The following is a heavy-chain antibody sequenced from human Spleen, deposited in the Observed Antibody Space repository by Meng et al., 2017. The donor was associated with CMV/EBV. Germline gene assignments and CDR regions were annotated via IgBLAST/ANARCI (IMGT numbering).Heavy chain of an antibody. CDR3: ARGIESAPEYFQH. V-gene: IGHV4-4*07. Sequence: QQPLAEAGTGLVKLSATLSLTCKCSGGSFSSCYWRSIRQPAGKRLEWIGRIDTSGSTNYNPSLKSRVTMSVDTSKNQFSLKLSSVTAADTAVYYGARGIESAPEYFQHWGQGTLVTVSS. CDR1: GGSFSSCY. J-gene: IGHJ1*01. CDR2: IDTSGST.